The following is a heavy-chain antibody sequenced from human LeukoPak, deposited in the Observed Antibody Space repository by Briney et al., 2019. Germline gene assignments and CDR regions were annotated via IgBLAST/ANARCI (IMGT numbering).Heavy chain of an antibody. CDR1: GYYFSNYG. Sequence: ASVKVSCKASGYYFSNYGISWVRQAPGQGPEWVGWISVYNGNTKYAQKFQGRVTMTTDTSTSTAYMELRSLRSDDTAVYYCTRSDHYYGSGSPPNWFDPWGQGTLVTVSS. V-gene: IGHV1-18*01. J-gene: IGHJ5*02. D-gene: IGHD3-10*01. CDR2: ISVYNGNT. CDR3: TRSDHYYGSGSPPNWFDP.